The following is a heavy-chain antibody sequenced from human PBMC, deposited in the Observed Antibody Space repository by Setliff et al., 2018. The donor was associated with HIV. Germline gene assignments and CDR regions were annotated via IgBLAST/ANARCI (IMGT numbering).Heavy chain of an antibody. D-gene: IGHD6-6*01. CDR3: ARMGEYSSSGGAFDI. J-gene: IGHJ3*02. Sequence: GESLKISCKGSGYSFTSNWIGWVRQMPGKGLEWMGIIYPSDSYTNYSPSFQGHVTISADKSISTAYLQWSSLKASDTAMYYCARMGEYSSSGGAFDIWGQGTMVTVSS. CDR2: IYPSDSYT. CDR1: GYSFTSNW. V-gene: IGHV5-10-1*01.